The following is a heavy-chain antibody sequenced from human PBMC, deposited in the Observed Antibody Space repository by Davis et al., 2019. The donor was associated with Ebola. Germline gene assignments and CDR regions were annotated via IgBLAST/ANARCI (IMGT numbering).Heavy chain of an antibody. CDR1: GGSISSGGYS. V-gene: IGHV4-30-2*01. Sequence: PSETLSLTCAVSGGSISSGGYSWSWIRQPPGKGLEWIGYIYHSGSTYYNPSLKSRVTISVDRSKNQFSLKLSSVTAADTAVYYCAREIEEGKFDPWGQGTLVTVSS. CDR3: AREIEEGKFDP. J-gene: IGHJ5*02. CDR2: IYHSGST.